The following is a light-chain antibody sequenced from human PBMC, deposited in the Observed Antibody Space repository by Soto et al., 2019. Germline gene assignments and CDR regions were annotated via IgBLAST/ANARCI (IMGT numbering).Light chain of an antibody. J-gene: IGKJ3*01. CDR1: QSISSY. CDR3: QQSYSTT. Sequence: DIQMTQSPSSLSASVGDRVTITCRASQSISSYLNWYQQKPGKAPKLLIYAASSLQSGVQSRFSGSGSGTDFTLTISSLQPEDFATYYCQQSYSTTFGPGTKVDIK. CDR2: AAS. V-gene: IGKV1-39*01.